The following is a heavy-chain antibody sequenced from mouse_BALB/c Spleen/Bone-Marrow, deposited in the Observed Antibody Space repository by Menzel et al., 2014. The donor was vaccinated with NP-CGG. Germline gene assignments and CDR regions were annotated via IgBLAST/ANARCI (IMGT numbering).Heavy chain of an antibody. CDR2: ISGGGSYT. J-gene: IGHJ3*01. Sequence: VQLKDSGGGLVKSGGSLKLSCAASGFTFNSYGMSWVRQTPEKRLEWAATISGGGSYTFYPDSVKGRFTISRDNAKNNLYLQLSSLRSEDTALYYCARHAYYDQTEVSFVYWGQGTLVTVSA. CDR1: GFTFNSYG. CDR3: ARHAYYDQTEVSFVY. D-gene: IGHD2-4*01. V-gene: IGHV5-9-2*01.